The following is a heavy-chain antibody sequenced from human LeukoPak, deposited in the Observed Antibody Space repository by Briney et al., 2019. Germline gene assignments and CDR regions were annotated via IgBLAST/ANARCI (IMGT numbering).Heavy chain of an antibody. CDR1: GFTFSIYD. J-gene: IGHJ2*01. D-gene: IGHD1-26*01. Sequence: GGSLRLSCAASGFTFSIYDMHWVRQATGKGLEWVSAIGTVGDTYYPGSVKGRFTISRENAKNSLYLQMNSLRDGDTAVYYCARETLDIGGDYGWYFDLWARGTLVTVSS. V-gene: IGHV3-13*01. CDR2: IGTVGDT. CDR3: ARETLDIGGDYGWYFDL.